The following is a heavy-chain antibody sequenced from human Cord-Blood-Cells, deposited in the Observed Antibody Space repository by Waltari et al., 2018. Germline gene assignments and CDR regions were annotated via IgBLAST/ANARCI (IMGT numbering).Heavy chain of an antibody. V-gene: IGHV3-23*01. CDR3: AKDDG. CDR2: IRGRGGST. J-gene: IGHJ4*02. Sequence: EVQLLESGGGLVQTGGALRLSCAASGFTVRSYAMSWVGQVPGKGLEWCSAIRGRGGSTYYADSVKGRFTISRDNSKNTLYLQMNSLRAEDTALYYCAKDDGWGQGTLVTVSS. CDR1: GFTVRSYA.